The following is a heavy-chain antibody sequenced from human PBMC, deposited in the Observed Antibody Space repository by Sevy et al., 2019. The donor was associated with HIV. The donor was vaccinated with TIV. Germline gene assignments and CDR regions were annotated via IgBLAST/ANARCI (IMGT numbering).Heavy chain of an antibody. CDR3: VAANSWEDY. J-gene: IGHJ4*02. V-gene: IGHV3-74*01. D-gene: IGHD6-13*01. Sequence: GSLRLSCAASGFTFSNYWMHWVRQAPGKGLVWVSRVNSDGTSTTYAASVKGRFTISRDNAKNTLCLQMSSLRAEDTAVYYCVAANSWEDYWGQGTLVTVSS. CDR1: GFTFSNYW. CDR2: VNSDGTST.